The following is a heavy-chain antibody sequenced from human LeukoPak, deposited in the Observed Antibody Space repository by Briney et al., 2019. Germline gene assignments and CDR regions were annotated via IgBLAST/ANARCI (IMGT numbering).Heavy chain of an antibody. CDR2: INHSGST. CDR1: GGSFSGYY. J-gene: IGHJ6*02. V-gene: IGHV4-34*01. D-gene: IGHD3-10*01. Sequence: KSSETLSLTCAVYGGSFSGYYWSWIRQPPGKGLEWIGEINHSGSTNYNPSLKSRVTISVDTSKNQFSLKLSSVTAADTAVYYCAREYGSGSYYYYCYYGMDVWGQGTTVTVSS. CDR3: AREYGSGSYYYYCYYGMDV.